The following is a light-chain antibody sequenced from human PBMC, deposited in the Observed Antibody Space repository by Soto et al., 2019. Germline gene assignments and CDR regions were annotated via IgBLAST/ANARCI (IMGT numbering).Light chain of an antibody. CDR2: EVS. CDR1: SSDVGGDHY. Sequence: QSALTQPASVSGSPGQSITMSCTGTSSDVGGDHYVSWYQQHPGKAPKLMIYEVSNRPSGVSNRFSGSKSGDTASLTISGLQAEDEADYYCSSYTSSSTPVVFGGGTKLTVL. J-gene: IGLJ2*01. V-gene: IGLV2-14*01. CDR3: SSYTSSSTPVV.